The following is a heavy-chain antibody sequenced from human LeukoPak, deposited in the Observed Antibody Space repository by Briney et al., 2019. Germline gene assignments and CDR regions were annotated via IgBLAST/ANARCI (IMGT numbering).Heavy chain of an antibody. V-gene: IGHV3-74*01. CDR2: IKSDGSGT. Sequence: GGSLRLSCAASGFTFSSYWMHWVRQAPGKGLVWVSRIKSDGSGTIYADSVKGRFTISRDNARNTLYVQMNNLSAEDTAVYYCARAKYSSSWSPFDYWGQGTLVTVSS. J-gene: IGHJ4*02. CDR3: ARAKYSSSWSPFDY. D-gene: IGHD6-13*01. CDR1: GFTFSSYW.